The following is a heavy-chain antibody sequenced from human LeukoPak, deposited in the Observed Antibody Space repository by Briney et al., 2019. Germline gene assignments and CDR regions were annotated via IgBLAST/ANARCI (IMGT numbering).Heavy chain of an antibody. CDR3: ASEYYGSGSYYSVDY. D-gene: IGHD3-10*01. V-gene: IGHV4-30-2*01. Sequence: ASETLSLTCTVSGGSISSGGYYWSWIRQPPGKGLEWIGYIYHSGSTYYNPSLKSRVTISVDRSKNQFSLKLSSVTAADTAVYYCASEYYGSGSYYSVDYWGQGTLVTVSS. J-gene: IGHJ4*02. CDR2: IYHSGST. CDR1: GGSISSGGYY.